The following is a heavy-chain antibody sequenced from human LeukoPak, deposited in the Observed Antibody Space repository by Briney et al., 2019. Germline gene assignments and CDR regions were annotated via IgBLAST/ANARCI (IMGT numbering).Heavy chain of an antibody. CDR3: ARATWLRAYYYYYYMDV. D-gene: IGHD5-12*01. CDR2: MNPNSGNT. CDR1: GYTFTSYD. Sequence: ASVKVSCKASGYTFTSYDINWVRQATGQGLEWMGWMNPNSGNTGYAQKFQGRVTMTRNTSISTAYMELSSLRSEDTAVYYCARATWLRAYYYYYYMDVWGKGTTVTISS. J-gene: IGHJ6*03. V-gene: IGHV1-8*01.